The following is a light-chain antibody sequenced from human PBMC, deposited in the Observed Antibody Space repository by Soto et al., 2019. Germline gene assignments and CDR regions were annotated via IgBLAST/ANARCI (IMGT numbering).Light chain of an antibody. Sequence: DIQMTQSPSTLSASVGDRVTITCRASQSISSWLAWYQQKPGKAPKLLIYDASSLESGVPSRFSGSGSGTEFPLTISSLQPDDFATYYRQQYNSYLWTFGQGTKVEIK. CDR3: QQYNSYLWT. J-gene: IGKJ1*01. CDR2: DAS. V-gene: IGKV1-5*01. CDR1: QSISSW.